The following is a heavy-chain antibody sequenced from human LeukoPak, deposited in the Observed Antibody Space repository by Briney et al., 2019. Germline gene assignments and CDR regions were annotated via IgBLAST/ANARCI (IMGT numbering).Heavy chain of an antibody. D-gene: IGHD3-10*01. V-gene: IGHV4-59*01. J-gene: IGHJ3*02. Sequence: SETLSLTCTVSGRSISSYYWSWIRQPPGKGLEWIGYIYYSGSTNYNPSLKSRVTIPVDTSKNQFSLKLSSVTAADTAVYYCARDIVGIVRGVIHVRAFDIWGQGTMVTVSS. CDR1: GRSISSYY. CDR2: IYYSGST. CDR3: ARDIVGIVRGVIHVRAFDI.